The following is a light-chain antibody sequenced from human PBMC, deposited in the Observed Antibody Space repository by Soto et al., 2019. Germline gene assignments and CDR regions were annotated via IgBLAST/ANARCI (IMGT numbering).Light chain of an antibody. CDR3: QQGNNWPLT. J-gene: IGKJ2*01. Sequence: EIVMTQSPATLSVSPGERATLSCRASQSISTELAWYQQKPGQPPRLLIYSASTRATGVPARFIGSGSGSEFTLTISGLQSEDFAVYYCQQGNNWPLTFGQGTRLEI. CDR2: SAS. V-gene: IGKV3-15*01. CDR1: QSISTE.